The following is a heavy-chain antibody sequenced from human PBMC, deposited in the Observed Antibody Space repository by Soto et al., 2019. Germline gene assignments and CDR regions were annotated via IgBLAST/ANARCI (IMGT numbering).Heavy chain of an antibody. CDR2: ISYDGSKK. CDR3: AKYLGGDPTGYYYYYGMDV. CDR1: GFTFSSYG. V-gene: IGHV3-30*18. D-gene: IGHD3-16*01. Sequence: QVQLVESGGGVVQPGRSLRLSCAASGFTFSSYGMHWVRQAPGKGLEWVAVISYDGSKKYYADSVKGRFTISRDNSKNTVYLQMNSLRTEYTAVYYCAKYLGGDPTGYYYYYGMDVWGQGTTVTVSS. J-gene: IGHJ6*02.